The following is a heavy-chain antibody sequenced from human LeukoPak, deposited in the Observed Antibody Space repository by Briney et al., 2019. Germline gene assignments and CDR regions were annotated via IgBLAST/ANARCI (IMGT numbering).Heavy chain of an antibody. V-gene: IGHV3-23*01. D-gene: IGHD6-19*01. CDR1: GFTFSSYA. J-gene: IGHJ4*02. CDR3: AKDPGIAVAGTSFDY. Sequence: GGSLRLSCAASGFTFSSYAMSWVRQAPGKGLEWVSAISGSGGSTYYADSVKGRFTISRDNSKNTLYLQMNSLRAEDTAVYYCAKDPGIAVAGTSFDYWGQGTLVTVSS. CDR2: ISGSGGST.